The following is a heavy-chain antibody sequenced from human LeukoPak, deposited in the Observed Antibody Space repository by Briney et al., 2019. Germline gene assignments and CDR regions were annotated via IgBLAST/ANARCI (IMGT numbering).Heavy chain of an antibody. CDR3: ARGGSSRAWDSSLMADMDV. Sequence: ASVKVSCKASGYTFTSYAMHRVRQAPGQRLEWMGWINAGNGNTKYSQKFQGRVTITRDTSASTAYMELSSLRSEDTAVYYCARGGSSRAWDSSLMADMDVWGQGTTVTVSS. J-gene: IGHJ6*02. V-gene: IGHV1-3*01. D-gene: IGHD3-22*01. CDR1: GYTFTSYA. CDR2: INAGNGNT.